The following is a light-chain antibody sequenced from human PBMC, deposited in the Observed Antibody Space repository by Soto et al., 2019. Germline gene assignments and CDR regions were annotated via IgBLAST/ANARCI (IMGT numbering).Light chain of an antibody. V-gene: IGLV1-47*01. Sequence: QLVLTQSPSASATPGQRVTISCSGSSSNIGSNYVYWYQQFPGTAPKLLIYTNNQRPSGVPDRFSGSKSGTSASLAISGLRSEDEADYYCAAWDDSLSGVVFGGGTKLTVL. J-gene: IGLJ2*01. CDR3: AAWDDSLSGVV. CDR1: SSNIGSNY. CDR2: TNN.